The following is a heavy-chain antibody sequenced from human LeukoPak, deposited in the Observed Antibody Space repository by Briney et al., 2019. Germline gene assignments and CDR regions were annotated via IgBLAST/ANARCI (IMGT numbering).Heavy chain of an antibody. Sequence: ASVKVSCKASGYTFTGYYMHWVRQAPGQGLEWMGWINPNSGGTNYAQKFQGRVTITRDTSISTAYMELSRLRSDDTAVYYCARRRSIAARRYGMDVWGQGTTVTVSS. V-gene: IGHV1-2*02. J-gene: IGHJ6*02. CDR2: INPNSGGT. D-gene: IGHD6-6*01. CDR3: ARRRSIAARRYGMDV. CDR1: GYTFTGYY.